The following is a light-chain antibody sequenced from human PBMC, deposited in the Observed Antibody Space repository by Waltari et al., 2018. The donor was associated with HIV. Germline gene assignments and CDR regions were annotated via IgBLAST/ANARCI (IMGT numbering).Light chain of an antibody. CDR1: SSNIGSNT. CDR2: SNK. CDR3: AAWDDSLNVPV. Sequence: QSVLTQPPSASGTPGQRVTISCSGSSSNIGSNTVNWYQQLPGTAPHLLIYSNKQRPSGVPVRFSGSTSGTSASLAISGLQSEDEADYYCAAWDDSLNVPVFGGGTKLTVL. J-gene: IGLJ3*02. V-gene: IGLV1-44*01.